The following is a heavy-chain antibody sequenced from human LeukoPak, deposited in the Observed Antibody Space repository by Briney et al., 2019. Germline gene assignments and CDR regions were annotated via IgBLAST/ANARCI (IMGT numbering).Heavy chain of an antibody. J-gene: IGHJ4*02. CDR3: AKDAGDIVATINDLDY. D-gene: IGHD5-12*01. Sequence: GGSLRLSCAASGFTFSSYAMSWVRQAPGKGLEWVSAISGSGGSTYYADSVEGRFTISRDNSKNTLYLQMNSLRAEDTAVYYCAKDAGDIVATINDLDYWGQGTLVTVSS. CDR1: GFTFSSYA. V-gene: IGHV3-23*01. CDR2: ISGSGGST.